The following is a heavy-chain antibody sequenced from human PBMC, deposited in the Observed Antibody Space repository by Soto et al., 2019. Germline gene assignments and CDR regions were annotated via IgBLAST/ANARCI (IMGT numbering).Heavy chain of an antibody. CDR1: GFTFSSYG. Sequence: GGSLRLSCADSGFTFSSYGMHWVRQAPGKGLEWVAVISYDGSNKYYADSVKGRFTISRDNSKNTLYLQMNSLRAEDTAVYYCAKGPYSSSSMDYWGQGTLVTVSS. CDR2: ISYDGSNK. V-gene: IGHV3-30*18. J-gene: IGHJ4*02. D-gene: IGHD6-6*01. CDR3: AKGPYSSSSMDY.